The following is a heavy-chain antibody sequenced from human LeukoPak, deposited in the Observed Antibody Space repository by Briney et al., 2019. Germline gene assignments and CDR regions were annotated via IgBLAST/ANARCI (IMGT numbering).Heavy chain of an antibody. CDR3: ARSGSSPYGDYVYYGMDV. J-gene: IGHJ6*02. Sequence: PGGSLRLSCAASGFTFSSYSMNWVRQAPGKGLEWVSSISSSSSYIYYADSVKGRFTTSRDNAKNSLYLQMNSLRAEDRAVYYCARSGSSPYGDYVYYGMDVWGQGTTVTVSS. CDR1: GFTFSSYS. V-gene: IGHV3-21*01. CDR2: ISSSSSYI. D-gene: IGHD4-17*01.